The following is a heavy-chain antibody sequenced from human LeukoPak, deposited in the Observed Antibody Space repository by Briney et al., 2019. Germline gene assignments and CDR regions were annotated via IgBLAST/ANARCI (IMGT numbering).Heavy chain of an antibody. CDR2: ISSSSNYI. J-gene: IGHJ6*03. CDR3: ARESRNYDSSGYYFYYYYMDV. V-gene: IGHV3-21*01. CDR1: GFTFSSYS. D-gene: IGHD3-22*01. Sequence: GGSLRLSCAASGFTFSSYSMNWVRQAPGKGLEWVSFISSSSNYIYYADSVKGRFTISRDNAKNSLYLQMNSLRAEDTAVYYCARESRNYDSSGYYFYYYYMDVWGKGTTVTVSS.